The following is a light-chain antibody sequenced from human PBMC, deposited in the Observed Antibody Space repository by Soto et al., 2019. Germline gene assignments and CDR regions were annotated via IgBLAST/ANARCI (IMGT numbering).Light chain of an antibody. CDR2: EVT. CDR3: NSYTTTSSWV. J-gene: IGLJ3*02. V-gene: IGLV2-14*01. CDR1: SSDVGGYNY. Sequence: QPASVSGSPGQSITISCTGTSSDVGGYNYVSWYQQHPGKAPKLIIYEVTNRPSGVSNRFSGSKSGNTASLTISGLQAEDEADDYCNSYTTTSSWVFGGGTKVTVL.